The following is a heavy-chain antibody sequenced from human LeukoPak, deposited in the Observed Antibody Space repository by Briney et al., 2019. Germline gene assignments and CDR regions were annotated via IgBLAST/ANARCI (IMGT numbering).Heavy chain of an antibody. CDR3: AREYSGSSLDY. Sequence: GGSLRLSCAASGFIFSDYYMGWIRQAPGRGLEWVSYISSSGSTIYYADSVKGRFTISRDNAKNSLYLQMNSLTAEDTAVYYCAREYSGSSLDYWGQGTLVTVSS. V-gene: IGHV3-11*01. J-gene: IGHJ4*02. CDR2: ISSSGSTI. D-gene: IGHD1-26*01. CDR1: GFIFSDYY.